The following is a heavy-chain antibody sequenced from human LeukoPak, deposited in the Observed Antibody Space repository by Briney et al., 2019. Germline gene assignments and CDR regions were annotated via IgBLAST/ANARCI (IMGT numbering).Heavy chain of an antibody. V-gene: IGHV3-48*01. J-gene: IGHJ4*02. CDR1: GFTFSSYW. Sequence: GGSLRLSCAASGFTFSSYWMNWVRQAPGKGLEWVSYISSSSSTIYYADSVKGRFTISRDNAKNSLYLQMNSLRAEDTAVYYCARGAYYYEDWGQGTLVTVSS. CDR2: ISSSSSTI. CDR3: ARGAYYYED. D-gene: IGHD3-22*01.